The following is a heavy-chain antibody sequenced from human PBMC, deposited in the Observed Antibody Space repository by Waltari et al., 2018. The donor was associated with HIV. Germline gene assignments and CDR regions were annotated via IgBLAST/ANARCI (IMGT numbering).Heavy chain of an antibody. Sequence: QLQLVHAGSELTKPGASVKVPCKAYGYTSTSYALNRLRQPPGQGLEWMGWINTNTGNPTYAQGFTGRFVFSLDTSVSTAYLQISSLKAEDTAVYYCARELVAAAGLDAFDIWGQGTMVTVSS. CDR2: INTNTGNP. CDR1: GYTSTSYA. D-gene: IGHD6-13*01. V-gene: IGHV7-4-1*02. CDR3: ARELVAAAGLDAFDI. J-gene: IGHJ3*02.